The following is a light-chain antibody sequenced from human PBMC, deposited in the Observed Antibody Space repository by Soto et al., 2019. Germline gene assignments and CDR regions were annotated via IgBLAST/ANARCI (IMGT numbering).Light chain of an antibody. CDR2: ANS. CDR1: SSNIGAGYD. V-gene: IGLV1-40*01. J-gene: IGLJ1*01. Sequence: QSVLTQPPSVSGAPGQRVTISCTGSSSNIGAGYDVHWYQQLPGTAPKLLIYANSRRPSGVPDRFSGSKSGTSASLAITGLQAEDEADYYCQSYDSSLSGFYVFGTGTKVNVL. CDR3: QSYDSSLSGFYV.